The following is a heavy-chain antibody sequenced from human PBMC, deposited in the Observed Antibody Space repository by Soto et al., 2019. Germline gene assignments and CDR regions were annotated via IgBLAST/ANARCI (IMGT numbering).Heavy chain of an antibody. D-gene: IGHD6-13*01. CDR2: LIPIFGTA. Sequence: QVQLVQSGAEVKKPGSSVKVSCKASGGTFSSYAISWVRQAPGQGLEWMGGLIPIFGTANYAQKFQGRVTITADESTSTAYMGLSSLRSEDTAVYYCARVRKGGRGSWYPYYYYGMDVWGQGTTVTVSS. J-gene: IGHJ6*02. CDR3: ARVRKGGRGSWYPYYYYGMDV. V-gene: IGHV1-69*01. CDR1: GGTFSSYA.